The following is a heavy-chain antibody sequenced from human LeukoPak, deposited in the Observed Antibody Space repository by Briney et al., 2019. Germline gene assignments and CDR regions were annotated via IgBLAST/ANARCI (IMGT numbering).Heavy chain of an antibody. CDR3: ASATIAAAGQRPFDY. Sequence: GGSLRLSCAASGFTFSSYSMNWARQAPGKGLEWVSSISSSSSYIYYADSVKGRFTISRDNAKNSLYLQMNSLRAEDTAVYYCASATIAAAGQRPFDYWGQGTLVTVSS. V-gene: IGHV3-21*01. CDR2: ISSSSSYI. J-gene: IGHJ4*02. CDR1: GFTFSSYS. D-gene: IGHD6-13*01.